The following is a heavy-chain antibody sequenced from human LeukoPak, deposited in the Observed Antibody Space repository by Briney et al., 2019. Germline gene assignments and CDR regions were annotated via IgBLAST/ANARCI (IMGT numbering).Heavy chain of an antibody. CDR2: IYYSGST. D-gene: IGHD2-2*01. V-gene: IGHV4-39*01. CDR3: ASGLGYCSSTSCYGDLGFDY. CDR1: GGSISSSSYY. Sequence: SETLSLTCTVSGGSISSSSYYWGWIRQPPGKGLEWIGSIYYSGSTYYNPSLKSRVTISVDTSKNQFSLKLSSVTAADTAVYYCASGLGYCSSTSCYGDLGFDYWGQGTLVTVSS. J-gene: IGHJ4*02.